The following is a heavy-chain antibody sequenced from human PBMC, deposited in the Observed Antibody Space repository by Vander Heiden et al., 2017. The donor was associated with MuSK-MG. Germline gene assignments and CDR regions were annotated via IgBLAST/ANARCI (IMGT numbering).Heavy chain of an antibody. D-gene: IGHD5-18*01. V-gene: IGHV3-23*01. CDR3: AKDPWIQLWLLGPVWDY. CDR2: ISGSGGST. Sequence: EVQLLESGGGLVQPGGSLRLSCAASGSTFSCYARSWGRQAPGKGLEWGSAISGSGGSTYYADSVKGRFTISRDNSKNTLYLQMNSLRAEDTAVYYCAKDPWIQLWLLGPVWDYWGQGTLVTVSS. J-gene: IGHJ4*02. CDR1: GSTFSCYA.